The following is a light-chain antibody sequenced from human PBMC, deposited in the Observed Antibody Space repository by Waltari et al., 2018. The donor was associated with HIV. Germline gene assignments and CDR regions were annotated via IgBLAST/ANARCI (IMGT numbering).Light chain of an antibody. CDR2: GAS. V-gene: IGKV3-15*01. CDR3: QQYNKWPWT. CDR1: QSISSN. Sequence: EIVMTQSPATLSVSPGERVTLSCRASQSISSNLAWYQQKPGQAPRLLIYGASTRATSIPARFSGSGSGTEFTLTISSLQSEDFAVYYCQQYNKWPWTFGQGTKVEIK. J-gene: IGKJ1*01.